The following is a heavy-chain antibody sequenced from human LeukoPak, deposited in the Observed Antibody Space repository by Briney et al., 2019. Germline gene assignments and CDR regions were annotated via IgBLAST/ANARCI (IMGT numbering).Heavy chain of an antibody. V-gene: IGHV4-61*02. Sequence: PSETLSLTCTVSGGSISSGSYYWSWIRQPAGKGLEWIGRIYTSGSTNYNPSLKSRVTISVDTSKNQFSLKLSSVTAADTAVYYCARGSSSWYSYYYYYYMDVWGKGTTVTVSS. D-gene: IGHD6-13*01. CDR2: IYTSGST. J-gene: IGHJ6*03. CDR1: GGSISSGSYY. CDR3: ARGSSSWYSYYYYYYMDV.